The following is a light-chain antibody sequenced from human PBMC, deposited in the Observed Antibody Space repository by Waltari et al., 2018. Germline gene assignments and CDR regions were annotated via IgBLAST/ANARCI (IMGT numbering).Light chain of an antibody. CDR1: QNVYSY. V-gene: IGKV3-11*01. J-gene: IGKJ5*01. CDR3: QQRASWPPIT. Sequence: EIVLAQSPATLSLSQGERASLSCRASQNVYSYLVWYQQKPGQTTRPLIHDASMRAPVIPDRFSGSGSGTDFTLTISSLEPEDFAVYYCQQRASWPPITFGQGTRLEIK. CDR2: DAS.